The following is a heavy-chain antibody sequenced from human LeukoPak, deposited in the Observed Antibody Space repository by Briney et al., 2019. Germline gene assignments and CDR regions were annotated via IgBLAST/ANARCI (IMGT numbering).Heavy chain of an antibody. J-gene: IGHJ3*02. V-gene: IGHV4-59*04. CDR3: ARQERGYDGSGHRAFDI. CDR1: GGSISSFY. Sequence: SETLSLTCTVSGGSISSFYWSWIRQPPGKGLEWIGYIYYSGSTYCNPSLKSRVTLSVDTSKNQFSLKLRPVTAADTAVYYCARQERGYDGSGHRAFDIWGQGTMVTISS. CDR2: IYYSGST. D-gene: IGHD3-22*01.